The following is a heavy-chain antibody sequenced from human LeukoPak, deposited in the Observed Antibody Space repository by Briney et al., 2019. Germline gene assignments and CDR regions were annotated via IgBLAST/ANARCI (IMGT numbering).Heavy chain of an antibody. CDR3: ASWNVAGVYY. V-gene: IGHV4-39*07. Sequence: RPSETLSLTCTVSGGSISSGGYYWSWIRQPPGKGLEWIGEINHSGSTNYNPSLKSRVTISVDTSKNQFSLKLSSVTAADTAVYYCASWNVAGVYYWGQGTLVTVSS. CDR1: GGSISSGGYY. CDR2: INHSGST. J-gene: IGHJ4*02. D-gene: IGHD1-1*01.